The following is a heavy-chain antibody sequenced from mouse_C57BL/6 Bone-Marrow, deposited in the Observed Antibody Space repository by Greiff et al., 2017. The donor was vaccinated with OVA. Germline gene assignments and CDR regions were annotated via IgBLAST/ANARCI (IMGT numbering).Heavy chain of an antibody. J-gene: IGHJ3*01. CDR1: GFTFSSYG. CDR2: ISSGGSYT. V-gene: IGHV5-6*01. Sequence: VQLQQSGGDLVKPGGSLKLSCAASGFTFSSYGMSWVRQTPDKRLEWVATISSGGSYTYYPDSVKGRFTISRDNAKNTLYLQMSSLKSEDTAMYYCARWSRGGNLAYWGQGTLVTVSA. CDR3: ARWSRGGNLAY.